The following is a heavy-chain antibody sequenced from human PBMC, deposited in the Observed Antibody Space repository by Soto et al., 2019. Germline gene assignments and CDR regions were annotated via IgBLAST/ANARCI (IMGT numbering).Heavy chain of an antibody. CDR3: AREYGGSAGSVLDI. D-gene: IGHD4-17*01. V-gene: IGHV3-66*01. J-gene: IGHJ3*02. Sequence: GGSLRLSCAASGFTVSSNYMSWVRQAPGKGLEWVSVIYSGGSTYYADSVKGRFTISRDNSKNTLYLQMNSLRAEDTAVYYCAREYGGSAGSVLDIWGQGTMVTVSS. CDR2: IYSGGST. CDR1: GFTVSSNY.